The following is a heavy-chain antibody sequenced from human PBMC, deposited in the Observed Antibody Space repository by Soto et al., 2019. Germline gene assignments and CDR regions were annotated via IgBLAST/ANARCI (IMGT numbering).Heavy chain of an antibody. CDR2: IYYSGST. D-gene: IGHD2-8*01. CDR1: GGSISSSSYY. J-gene: IGHJ5*02. Sequence: PSETLSLTCTVSGGSISSSSYYWGWIRQPPGKGLEWIGSIYYSGSTYYNPSLKSRVTISVDTSKNQFSLKLSSVTAADTAVYYCARHFGVKLGYCTNGVCLNWFDPWGQGTLVTVSS. V-gene: IGHV4-39*01. CDR3: ARHFGVKLGYCTNGVCLNWFDP.